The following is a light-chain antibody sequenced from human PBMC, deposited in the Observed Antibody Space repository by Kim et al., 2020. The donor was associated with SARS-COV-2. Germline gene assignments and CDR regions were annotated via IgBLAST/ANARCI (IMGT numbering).Light chain of an antibody. V-gene: IGLV3-25*03. CDR3: QSADGSGTYV. CDR2: KDS. Sequence: PGKVDSITCSEEALQDKQTYWNQQKSGQAPLLVIYKDSERPSGIPGRFSGSSSGTTVTLTISGVQAEDDADYYCQSADGSGTYVFGTGTKVTVL. CDR1: ALQDKQ. J-gene: IGLJ1*01.